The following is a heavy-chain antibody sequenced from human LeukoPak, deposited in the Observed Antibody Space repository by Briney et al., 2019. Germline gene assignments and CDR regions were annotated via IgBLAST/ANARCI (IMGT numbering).Heavy chain of an antibody. D-gene: IGHD5-24*01. CDR3: ARVSRDGYNGYYYYYMDV. Sequence: SETLSLTCTVSGASINSGSYFCIWLRQPAGKGLECIGRLYTTGSTNYNPSLKSRVTISVDTSKHQFSLKLSSVTAADTAVYYCARVSRDGYNGYYYYYMDVWGKGTTVTVSS. J-gene: IGHJ6*03. CDR1: GASINSGSYF. V-gene: IGHV4-61*02. CDR2: LYTTGST.